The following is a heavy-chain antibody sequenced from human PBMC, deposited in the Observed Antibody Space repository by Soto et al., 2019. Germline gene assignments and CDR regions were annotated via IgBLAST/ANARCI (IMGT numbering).Heavy chain of an antibody. D-gene: IGHD2-15*01. Sequence: SETLSLTCAVYGGSFSGYYWSWIRKPPGKGLEWIGEINHSGSTNYNPSLKSRVTISVDTSKNQFSLKLSSVTAADTAVYYCARAGGVVAATPGDFDYWGQGTLVTVSS. CDR2: INHSGST. CDR3: ARAGGVVAATPGDFDY. CDR1: GGSFSGYY. V-gene: IGHV4-34*01. J-gene: IGHJ4*02.